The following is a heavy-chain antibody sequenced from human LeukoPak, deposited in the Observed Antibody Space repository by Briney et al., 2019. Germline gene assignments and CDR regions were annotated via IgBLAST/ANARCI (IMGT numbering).Heavy chain of an antibody. CDR2: IYYSGST. CDR3: AREKDHAFDI. Sequence: PSETLSLTCTVSGGSISSYYWSWIRQPPGKGLEWIGYIYYSGSTNYNPSLKSRVTISVDTSKNQFSLKLSPVTAADTAVYYCAREKDHAFDIWGQGTMVTVSS. CDR1: GGSISSYY. J-gene: IGHJ3*02. V-gene: IGHV4-59*01.